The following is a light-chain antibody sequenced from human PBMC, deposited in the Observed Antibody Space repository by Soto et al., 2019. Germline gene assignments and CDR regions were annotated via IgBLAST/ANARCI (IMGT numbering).Light chain of an antibody. J-gene: IGKJ1*01. CDR3: QQYVSSVT. V-gene: IGKV3-20*01. Sequence: EIVLTQSPGSLSLSPGERATLSCRASQSVDSSFFAWYQQKPGQAPRLLIDGASKRATGIPDRFSGSGAGTDFTLTISRLEPEDFAVYYCQQYVSSVTFGQGTKGEIK. CDR2: GAS. CDR1: QSVDSSF.